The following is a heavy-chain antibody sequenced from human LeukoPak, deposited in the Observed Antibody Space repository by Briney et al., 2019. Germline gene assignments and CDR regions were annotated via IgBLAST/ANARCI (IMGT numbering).Heavy chain of an antibody. Sequence: SETLSLTCAVYGGSFSGYYWSWIRQPPGKGLEWIGEINHSGSTNYNPSLKSRVTISVDTSKNQFSLKLSSVTAADTAVYYCARGLDQYGSGSYYNDYWDQGTLVTVSS. J-gene: IGHJ4*02. CDR3: ARGLDQYGSGSYYNDY. CDR1: GGSFSGYY. V-gene: IGHV4-34*01. D-gene: IGHD3-10*01. CDR2: INHSGST.